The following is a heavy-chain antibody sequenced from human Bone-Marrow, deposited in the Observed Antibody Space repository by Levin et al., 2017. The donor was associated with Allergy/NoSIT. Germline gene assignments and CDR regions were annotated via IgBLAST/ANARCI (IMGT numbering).Heavy chain of an antibody. CDR1: GFNFSGYE. J-gene: IGHJ5*02. CDR3: ARYGRP. CDR2: INSRSSSL. V-gene: IGHV3-48*03. Sequence: GGSLRLSCSASGFNFSGYEFIWVRQAPGKGLEWVSYINSRSSSLYYADSVKGRFTVSRDNAKNSLYLQMNSLRVEDTAMYYCARYGRPWGPGTQVTVSS. D-gene: IGHD3-10*01.